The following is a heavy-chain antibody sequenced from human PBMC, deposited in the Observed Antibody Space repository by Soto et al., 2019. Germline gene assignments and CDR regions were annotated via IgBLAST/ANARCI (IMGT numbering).Heavy chain of an antibody. CDR3: ARDFRTYSHGVDV. CDR2: INPSSGGT. CDR1: GYPFTGPY. J-gene: IGHJ6*02. V-gene: IGHV1-2*02. Sequence: QAQLVQSGTEVKKPGASVKVSCKASGYPFTGPYIYWVRQAPGQGLEWMGWINPSSGGTEFAEKFQGRVTVTRDTSIRTVFLELNSLTSYDTGVYFCARDFRTYSHGVDVWGQGTAVTDSS. D-gene: IGHD4-4*01.